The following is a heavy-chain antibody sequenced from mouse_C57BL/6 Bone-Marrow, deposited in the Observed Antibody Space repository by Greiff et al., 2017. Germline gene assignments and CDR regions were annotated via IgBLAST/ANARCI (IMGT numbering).Heavy chain of an antibody. J-gene: IGHJ4*01. CDR2: IYPSDSAT. CDR1: GYTFTSYW. V-gene: IGHV1-61*01. CDR3: VFLDY. Sequence: QVQLQQPGAELVRPGSSVKLSCKASGYTFTSYWMDWVKQRPGQGLEWIGNIYPSDSATHYNQKFKDKATLTVDKSSSTAYMQLSSLTSEDSAVYYGVFLDYWGQGTSVTVSS.